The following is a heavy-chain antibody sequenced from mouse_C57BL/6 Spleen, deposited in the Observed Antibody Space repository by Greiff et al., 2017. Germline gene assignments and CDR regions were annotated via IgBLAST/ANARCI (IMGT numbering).Heavy chain of an antibody. D-gene: IGHD1-1*01. CDR2: INPNNGGT. V-gene: IGHV1-26*01. CDR1: GYTFTDYY. J-gene: IGHJ2*01. Sequence: VQLQQSGPELVKPGASVKISCKASGYTFTDYYMNWVKQSHGKSLEWIGDINPNNGGTSYNQKFKGKATLTVDKSSSTAYMELRSLTSEDSAVYYCARDPYYYGPHYFDYWGQGTTLTVSS. CDR3: ARDPYYYGPHYFDY.